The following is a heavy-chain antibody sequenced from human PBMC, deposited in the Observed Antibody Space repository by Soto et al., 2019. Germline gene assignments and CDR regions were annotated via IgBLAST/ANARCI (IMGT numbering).Heavy chain of an antibody. D-gene: IGHD6-13*01. J-gene: IGHJ6*02. CDR2: ISGYNGNT. V-gene: IGHV1-18*01. CDR3: ARAPAAAGNYYYNGLDV. Sequence: ASVKVSCKASGYTFTSYGISWVRQAPGQGLEWMGWISGYNGNTNLAQKLQGRVTMTTDTPTSTAFMELRSLRSDDTAVYYCARAPAAAGNYYYNGLDVWGQGTTVTVSS. CDR1: GYTFTSYG.